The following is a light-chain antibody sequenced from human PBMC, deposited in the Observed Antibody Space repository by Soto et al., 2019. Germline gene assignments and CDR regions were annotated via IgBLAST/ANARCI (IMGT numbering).Light chain of an antibody. CDR1: SSDVGGYNY. CDR3: SSYAGSNNYV. J-gene: IGLJ1*01. CDR2: EVS. Sequence: QSALTQPASVSGSPGQSITLSCIGTSSDVGGYNYVSWYQQHPGKAPKLMIYEVSKRPSGVPDRFSGSKSGNTASLTVSGLQAEDEADYYCSSYAGSNNYVFGTGTKLTVL. V-gene: IGLV2-8*01.